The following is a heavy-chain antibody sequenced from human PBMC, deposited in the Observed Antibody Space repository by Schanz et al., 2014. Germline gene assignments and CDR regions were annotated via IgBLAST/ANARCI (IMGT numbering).Heavy chain of an antibody. CDR1: GFTFSAYW. CDR2: INQDASVQ. V-gene: IGHV3-7*01. D-gene: IGHD2-8*01. CDR3: AKIVYTHWSLDE. J-gene: IGHJ4*02. Sequence: EVQLVEYGGGLVQPGESLRLSCAASGFTFSAYWMAWVRQAPGKGLEWVAAINQDASVQYYVDSVKGRFTISRDDAKNSLYLQMNSLRAEDTAVYYCAKIVYTHWSLDEWGQGILVTVSS.